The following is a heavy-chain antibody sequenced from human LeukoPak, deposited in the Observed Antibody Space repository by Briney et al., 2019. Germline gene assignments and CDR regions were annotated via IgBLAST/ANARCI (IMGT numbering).Heavy chain of an antibody. CDR2: IYTSGST. CDR3: ARAQDDGYNSYYYGMDV. CDR1: GGSISSYY. D-gene: IGHD5-24*01. Sequence: SETLSLTCTVSGGSISSYYWSWIRQPPGKGLEWIGRIYTSGSTNYNPSLKSRVTMSVDTSKNQFSLKLSSVTAADTAVYYCARAQDDGYNSYYYGMDVWGQGTTVTVSS. V-gene: IGHV4-4*07. J-gene: IGHJ6*02.